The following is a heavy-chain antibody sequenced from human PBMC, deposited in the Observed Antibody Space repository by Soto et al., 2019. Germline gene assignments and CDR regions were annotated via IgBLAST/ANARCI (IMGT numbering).Heavy chain of an antibody. CDR3: ARGSSGYDPTDY. CDR1: GFTFSSYG. Sequence: GGSLRLSCAASGFTFSSYGMHWVRQAPGKGLEWVAVIWYDGSNKYYADSVKGRFTISRDNSKNTLYLQMNSLRAEDTAVYYCARGSSGYDPTDYWGQGTLVTAPQ. CDR2: IWYDGSNK. V-gene: IGHV3-33*01. J-gene: IGHJ4*02. D-gene: IGHD5-12*01.